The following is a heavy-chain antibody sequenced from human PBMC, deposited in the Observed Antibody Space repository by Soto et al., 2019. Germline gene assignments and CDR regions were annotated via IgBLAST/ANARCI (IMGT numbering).Heavy chain of an antibody. V-gene: IGHV3-9*01. Sequence: GGSLRLSCAASGFTFDDYAMHWVRQAPGKGLEWVSGISWNSGSIGYADSVKGRFTISRDNAKNSLYLQMNSLRAEDTALYYCAKGRSGRYFDYWGQGTLVTVSS. J-gene: IGHJ4*02. D-gene: IGHD1-26*01. CDR2: ISWNSGSI. CDR3: AKGRSGRYFDY. CDR1: GFTFDDYA.